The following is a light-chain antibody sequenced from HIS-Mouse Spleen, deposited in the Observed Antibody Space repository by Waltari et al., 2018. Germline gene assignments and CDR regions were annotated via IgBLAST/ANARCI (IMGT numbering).Light chain of an antibody. J-gene: IGKJ1*01. V-gene: IGKV3-15*01. Sequence: EIVMTQSPATLSVSPGERATLSCRASQSVSSNLAWYQQKPGQAPRLLVYGASTRATGIPDRFSGSWSGTEFTLTISSMQSEDFAVYYCQQYNNWWTFGQGTKVEIK. CDR2: GAS. CDR3: QQYNNWWT. CDR1: QSVSSN.